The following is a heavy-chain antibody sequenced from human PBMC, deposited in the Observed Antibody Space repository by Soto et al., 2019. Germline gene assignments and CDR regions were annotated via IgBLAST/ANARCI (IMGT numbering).Heavy chain of an antibody. CDR2: IYDSGST. CDR3: ARGDSSSWYWFDP. J-gene: IGHJ5*02. V-gene: IGHV4-31*03. D-gene: IGHD6-13*01. Sequence: PSETLSLTCTVSGGSISSGGYYWSWIRQHPGKGLEWIGYIYDSGSTYYNPSLKSRVTISVDTSKNQFSLKLSSVAAADTAVYYFARGDSSSWYWFDPWGQGTLVTVSS. CDR1: GGSISSGGYY.